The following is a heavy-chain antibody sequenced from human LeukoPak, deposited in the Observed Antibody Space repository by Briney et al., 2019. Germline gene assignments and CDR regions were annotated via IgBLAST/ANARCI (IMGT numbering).Heavy chain of an antibody. D-gene: IGHD3-16*02. V-gene: IGHV1-3*03. CDR2: INAGNGNT. CDR3: ARDNRGGMITFGGVIVTHNWFDP. J-gene: IGHJ5*02. CDR1: GYTFTNYA. Sequence: ASVKVSCKASGYTFTNYAMHWVRQAPGQRLEWMGWINAGNGNTKYSQEFQGRVTITRDTSASTAYMELSSLRSEDMAVYYCARDNRGGMITFGGVIVTHNWFDPWGQGTLVTVSS.